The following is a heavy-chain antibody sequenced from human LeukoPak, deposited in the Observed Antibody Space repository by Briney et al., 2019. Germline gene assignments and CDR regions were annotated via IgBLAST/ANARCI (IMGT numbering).Heavy chain of an antibody. CDR1: GGSFSGYY. D-gene: IGHD3-9*01. CDR2: IYYSGST. CDR3: ARDNSLLRYFDWLLSFGWFDP. V-gene: IGHV4-34*01. Sequence: PSETLSLTCAVYGGSFSGYYWGWIRQPPGKGLEWIGSIYYSGSTYFNPSLKSRVTISVDTSKNQFSLKLSSVTAADTAVYYCARDNSLLRYFDWLLSFGWFDPWGQGTLVTVSS. J-gene: IGHJ5*02.